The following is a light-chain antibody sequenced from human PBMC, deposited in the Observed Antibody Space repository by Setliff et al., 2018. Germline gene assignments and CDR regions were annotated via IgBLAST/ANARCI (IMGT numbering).Light chain of an antibody. J-gene: IGKJ4*01. V-gene: IGKV3-15*01. CDR2: DAS. CDR3: QQYNNWPPFT. CDR1: QSLNND. Sequence: EIVMTQSPAILSVSPGERATLSCRASQSLNNDLAWYQQKSGQAHRLLIYDASTRATGIPARFSGSGSGTEFTLTISSLQSEDFAVYYCQQYNNWPPFTFGGGTKVDIK.